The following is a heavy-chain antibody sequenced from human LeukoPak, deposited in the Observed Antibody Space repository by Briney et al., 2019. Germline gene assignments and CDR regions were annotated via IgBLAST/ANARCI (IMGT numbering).Heavy chain of an antibody. CDR2: INPNSGGT. Sequence: ASVKVSCKASGYTFTGYYMHWVRQAPGQGPEWMGRINPNSGGTNYAQKFQGRVTMTRDTSISTAYMELSRLRSDDTAVYYCARDAITRGIIDYWGQGTLVTVSS. V-gene: IGHV1-2*06. CDR3: ARDAITRGIIDY. D-gene: IGHD3-10*01. J-gene: IGHJ4*02. CDR1: GYTFTGYY.